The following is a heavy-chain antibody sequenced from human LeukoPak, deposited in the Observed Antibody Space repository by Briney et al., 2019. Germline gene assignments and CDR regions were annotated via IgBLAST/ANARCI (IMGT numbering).Heavy chain of an antibody. D-gene: IGHD2-2*01. CDR2: MNPNSGNT. Sequence: ASVKVSCKASGYTFTSYDINWVRQATGQGLEWMGWMNPNSGNTGYAQKFQGRVTMTRNTSISTAYMELSSLRSGDTAVYYCARGCSSTSCHRSFDYWGQGTLVTVSS. CDR3: ARGCSSTSCHRSFDY. J-gene: IGHJ4*02. V-gene: IGHV1-8*01. CDR1: GYTFTSYD.